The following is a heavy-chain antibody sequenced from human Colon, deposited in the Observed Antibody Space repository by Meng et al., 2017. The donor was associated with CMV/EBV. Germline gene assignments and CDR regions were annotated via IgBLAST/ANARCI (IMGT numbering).Heavy chain of an antibody. CDR1: GGTVRKSKW. CDR2: DYDRGSS. V-gene: IGHV4-4*02. D-gene: IGHD2-15*01. J-gene: IGHJ4*02. Sequence: LAGVGWGGTVRKSKWGAWVRQATGKGHEWGGEDYDRGSSNDNPTLKRRVTMSVDKSKNQFSLNLTVVTDADTAVYYCARVKRVRMDQWGQGALVTVSS. CDR3: ARVKRVRMDQ.